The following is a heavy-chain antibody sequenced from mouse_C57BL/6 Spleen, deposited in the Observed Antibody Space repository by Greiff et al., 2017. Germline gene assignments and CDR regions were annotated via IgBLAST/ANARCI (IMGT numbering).Heavy chain of an antibody. Sequence: VKLQESGAELARPGASVKLSCKASGYTFTSYGISWVKQRTGQGLEWIGEIYPRSGNTYYNEKFKGKATLTADKSSSTAYMELRSLTSEDSAVYFCARESGSSSFDYWGQGTTLTVSS. CDR2: IYPRSGNT. J-gene: IGHJ2*01. V-gene: IGHV1-81*01. CDR3: ARESGSSSFDY. CDR1: GYTFTSYG. D-gene: IGHD1-1*01.